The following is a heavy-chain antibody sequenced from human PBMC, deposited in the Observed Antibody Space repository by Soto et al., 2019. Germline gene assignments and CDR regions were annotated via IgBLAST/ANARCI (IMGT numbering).Heavy chain of an antibody. CDR2: ISGSGGST. V-gene: IGHV3-23*01. D-gene: IGHD3-10*01. CDR1: GFTFSSYA. J-gene: IGHJ4*02. CDR3: AKSSSGSYYPYYFDY. Sequence: EVQLLESGGGLVQPGGSLRLSCAASGFTFSSYAMSWVRQAPGKGLEWVSAISGSGGSTYYADSVKGRFTISRDNSKNTLYLQMNSMRAEDTAVYYCAKSSSGSYYPYYFDYWGQGTLVTVSS.